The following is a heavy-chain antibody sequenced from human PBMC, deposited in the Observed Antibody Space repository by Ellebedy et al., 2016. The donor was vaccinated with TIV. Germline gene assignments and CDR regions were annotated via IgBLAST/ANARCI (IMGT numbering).Heavy chain of an antibody. Sequence: ASVKVSCKASGYNFTSYYMHWVRQAPGQGLEWMGIINPSGGSTSYAQKFQGRVTMTRDTSTSTVYMELSSLRSEDTAVYYCARDLFPHPESTYYGSGGEVWGQGATVTVSS. J-gene: IGHJ6*02. D-gene: IGHD3-10*01. CDR3: ARDLFPHPESTYYGSGGEV. CDR1: GYNFTSYY. CDR2: INPSGGST. V-gene: IGHV1-46*01.